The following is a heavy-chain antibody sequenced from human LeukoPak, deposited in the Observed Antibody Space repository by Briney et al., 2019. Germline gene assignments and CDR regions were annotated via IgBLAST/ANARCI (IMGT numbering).Heavy chain of an antibody. CDR3: ASGEWPHNY. Sequence: GGSLRLSCEASGITFSSYSMNWLRQAPGKGLEWVSLIYSSGSTYYADSVKGRFTIYRDSSKNTLYLQMNSLRAEDTAVYYCASGEWPHNYWGQGTLVTVSS. D-gene: IGHD3-10*01. V-gene: IGHV3-53*01. J-gene: IGHJ4*02. CDR1: GITFSSYS. CDR2: IYSSGST.